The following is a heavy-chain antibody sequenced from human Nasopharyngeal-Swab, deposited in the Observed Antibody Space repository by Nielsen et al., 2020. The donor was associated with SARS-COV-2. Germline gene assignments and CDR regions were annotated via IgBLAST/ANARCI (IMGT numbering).Heavy chain of an antibody. J-gene: IGHJ3*02. V-gene: IGHV3-74*01. CDR2: INIDGSST. CDR3: ARPGSSGSYDAFDI. Sequence: GESLKISCAASGFTFSSYWMHWVRQAPGKGLVWVSLINIDGSSTRDADSVKGRFTISRDNAKNTLYLQMNSLRAEDTAVYYCARPGSSGSYDAFDIWGQGTMVTVSS. D-gene: IGHD6-19*01. CDR1: GFTFSSYW.